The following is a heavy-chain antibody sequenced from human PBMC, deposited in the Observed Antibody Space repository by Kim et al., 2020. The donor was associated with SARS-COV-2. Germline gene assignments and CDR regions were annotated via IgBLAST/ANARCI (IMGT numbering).Heavy chain of an antibody. D-gene: IGHD2-2*01. CDR2: INPSGGST. CDR3: ARGLVVPAANRVDAFDI. CDR1: GYTFTSYY. J-gene: IGHJ3*02. V-gene: IGHV1-46*01. Sequence: ASVKVSCKASGYTFTSYYMHWVRQAPGQGLEWMGIINPSGGSTSYAQKFQGGVTMTRDTSTSTVYMELSSLRSEDTAVYYCARGLVVPAANRVDAFDIWGQGTMVTVSS.